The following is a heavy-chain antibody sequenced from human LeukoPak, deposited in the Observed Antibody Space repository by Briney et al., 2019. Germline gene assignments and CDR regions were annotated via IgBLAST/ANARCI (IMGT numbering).Heavy chain of an antibody. CDR1: GGSFSGYY. CDR3: ARRGIVVVSWFDP. Sequence: PSETLSLTCAVYGGSFSGYYWSWIRQPPGKGLEWIGEINHSGSTNYNPSLKSRVTISVDTSKNQFSLKLSSVTAADTAVYYCARRGIVVVSWFDPWGQGTLVTVSS. J-gene: IGHJ5*02. D-gene: IGHD2-21*01. V-gene: IGHV4-34*01. CDR2: INHSGST.